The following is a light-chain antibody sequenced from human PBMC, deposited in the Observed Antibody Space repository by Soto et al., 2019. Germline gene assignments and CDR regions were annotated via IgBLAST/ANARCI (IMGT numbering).Light chain of an antibody. CDR2: DNN. V-gene: IGLV1-40*01. J-gene: IGLJ1*01. CDR3: QSYDSSLDYV. CDR1: SSNIGAGYA. Sequence: QSVLTQPPSVSGAPGQRVTISCTGSSSNIGAGYAVHWYQQLPGRAPKLLIYDNNNRPSGVPDRFSGSKSGTSASLVITGLQAEDEADYYCQSYDSSLDYVFGSGTKVTVL.